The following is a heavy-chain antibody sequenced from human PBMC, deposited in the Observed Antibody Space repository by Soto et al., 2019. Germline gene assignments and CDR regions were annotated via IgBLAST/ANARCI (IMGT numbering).Heavy chain of an antibody. J-gene: IGHJ6*02. CDR3: ARVGLLYGMDV. D-gene: IGHD5-18*01. Sequence: RASVKVSFKASGGTFSSYAISWVRQAPGQGLEWMGGIIPIFGTANYAQKFQGRVTITADKSTSTAYMELSSLRSEDTAVYYCARVGLLYGMDVWGQRPTVTVSS. CDR1: GGTFSSYA. CDR2: IIPIFGTA. V-gene: IGHV1-69*06.